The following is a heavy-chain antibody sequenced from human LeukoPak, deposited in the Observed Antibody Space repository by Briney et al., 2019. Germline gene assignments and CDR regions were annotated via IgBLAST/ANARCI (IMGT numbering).Heavy chain of an antibody. CDR1: GFTFSSYS. CDR2: ISSRSSYI. CDR3: ARELYYYGSGSFY. D-gene: IGHD3-10*01. J-gene: IGHJ4*02. Sequence: GGSLRLSCAASGFTFSSYSMNWVRQAPGKGLEWVSSISSRSSYIYYADSLKGRFTISRDNATISLYLQMNSLRAEDTAVYYCARELYYYGSGSFYWGQGTLVTVSS. V-gene: IGHV3-21*01.